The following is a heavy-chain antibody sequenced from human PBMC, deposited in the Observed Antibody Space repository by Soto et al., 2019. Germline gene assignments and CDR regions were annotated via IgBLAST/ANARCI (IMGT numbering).Heavy chain of an antibody. CDR1: GFTFSSYA. V-gene: IGHV3-23*01. D-gene: IGHD4-4*01. Sequence: EVQLLESGGGLVQPGGSLRLSCAASGFTFSSYAMTWVRQAPGKGLEWVSAISGSGGSTYYADSVKGRFTISRDNSKNPLYLQMNSLRAEDTAVYYCSKDQTVMDYFYYYMDVWGKGTTVTVSS. CDR3: SKDQTVMDYFYYYMDV. CDR2: ISGSGGST. J-gene: IGHJ6*03.